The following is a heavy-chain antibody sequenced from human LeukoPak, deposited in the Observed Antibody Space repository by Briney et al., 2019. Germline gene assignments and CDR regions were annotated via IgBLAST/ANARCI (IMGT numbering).Heavy chain of an antibody. CDR2: INHSGST. J-gene: IGHJ5*02. Sequence: SQTLSLTCTVSGGSISSGGYYWSWIRQPPGKGLEWIGEINHSGSTNYNPSLKSRVTISVDTSKNQFSLKLSSVTAADTAVYYCARRFGYYGSVNWFDPWGQGTLVTVSS. CDR1: GGSISSGGYY. D-gene: IGHD3-10*01. CDR3: ARRFGYYGSVNWFDP. V-gene: IGHV4-30-2*01.